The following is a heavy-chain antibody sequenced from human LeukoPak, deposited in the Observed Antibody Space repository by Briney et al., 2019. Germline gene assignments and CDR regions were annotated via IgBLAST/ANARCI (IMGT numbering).Heavy chain of an antibody. CDR3: ATSRSWYIY. J-gene: IGHJ4*02. CDR2: ISGSCCST. V-gene: IGHV3-23*01. D-gene: IGHD6-13*01. CDR1: GFTFSSYA. Sequence: PGGSLRLSCAASGFTFSSYAMSWVRQAPGKGLEWVSAISGSCCSTFYTDSAKGSFTIYRDNSKNTLYLQMNSLRAEDTAVYYCATSRSWYIYWGQGTLVTVSS.